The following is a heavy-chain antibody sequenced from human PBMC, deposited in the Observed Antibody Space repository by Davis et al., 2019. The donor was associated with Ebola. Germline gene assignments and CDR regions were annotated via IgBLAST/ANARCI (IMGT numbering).Heavy chain of an antibody. D-gene: IGHD4-23*01. Sequence: PGGSLRLSCAASGFTFSNAWMNWVRQAPGKGLEWVGRIKSKTDGGTTDYAAPVKGRFTISRDDSKNTLYLQMNSLKTEDTAVYYCTTDDGVVTPKGVYYFDYWGQGTLVTVSS. CDR1: GFTFSNAW. CDR3: TTDDGVVTPKGVYYFDY. J-gene: IGHJ4*02. CDR2: IKSKTDGGTT. V-gene: IGHV3-15*07.